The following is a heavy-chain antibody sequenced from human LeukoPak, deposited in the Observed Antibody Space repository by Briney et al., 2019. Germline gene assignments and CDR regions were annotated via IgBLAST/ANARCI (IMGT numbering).Heavy chain of an antibody. CDR2: ISSSSSYI. J-gene: IGHJ4*02. CDR1: GFTFSSYE. V-gene: IGHV3-21*01. D-gene: IGHD3-10*01. Sequence: PGGSLRLSCAASGFTFSSYEMNWVRQAPGKGLEWVSSISSSSSYIYYADSVKGRFTISRDNAKNPLYLQMNSLRAEDTAVYYCARDSGERGSGSYLIAYWGQGTLVTVSS. CDR3: ARDSGERGSGSYLIAY.